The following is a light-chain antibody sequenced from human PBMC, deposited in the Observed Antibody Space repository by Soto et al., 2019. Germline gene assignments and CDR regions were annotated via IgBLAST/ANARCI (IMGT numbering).Light chain of an antibody. CDR3: ASWDGSLSGHV. CDR2: DDN. J-gene: IGLJ1*01. Sequence: QSVLTQPPSVSAAPGQKVTISCSGSSSNIGGNSVSWYQQLPGTAPKLLIYDDNKRPSGIPDRFSGSKSGTSATLGISGLRSEDEADYYCASWDGSLSGHVFGTGTKVTVL. CDR1: SSNIGGNS. V-gene: IGLV1-51*01.